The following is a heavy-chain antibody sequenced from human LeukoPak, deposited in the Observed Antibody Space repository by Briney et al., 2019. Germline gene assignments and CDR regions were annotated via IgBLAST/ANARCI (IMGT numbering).Heavy chain of an antibody. Sequence: ASVKVSCKASGYTFTSYYMHWVRQAPGQGLEWMGIINPSGGSTSYAQKFQGRVTMTRDTSTSTVYMELSSLRSEDTAVYYCASGTRGTWTGYYYYYYGMGVWGQGTTVTVSS. J-gene: IGHJ6*02. CDR1: GYTFTSYY. CDR2: INPSGGST. V-gene: IGHV1-46*01. CDR3: ASGTRGTWTGYYYYYYGMGV. D-gene: IGHD3/OR15-3a*01.